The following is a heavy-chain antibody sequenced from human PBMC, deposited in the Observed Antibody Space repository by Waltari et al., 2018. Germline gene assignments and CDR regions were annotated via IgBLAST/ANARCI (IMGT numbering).Heavy chain of an antibody. V-gene: IGHV3-23*01. J-gene: IGHJ2*01. Sequence: EVQLLESGGGLVQPGGSLRLSCAASGFTFSSYAMSWVRQAPGKGLEWVSAIRGSGGSTYYADSVKGRFTISRDNSKNTLYLQMNSLRAEDTAVYYCAKDSVDYWYFDLWGRGTLVTVSS. CDR1: GFTFSSYA. D-gene: IGHD2-15*01. CDR2: IRGSGGST. CDR3: AKDSVDYWYFDL.